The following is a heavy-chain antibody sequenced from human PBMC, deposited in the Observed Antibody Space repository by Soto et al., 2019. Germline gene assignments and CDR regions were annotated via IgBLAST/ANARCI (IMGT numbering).Heavy chain of an antibody. CDR2: ISSSSSCI. Sequence: EVQLVESGGGLVKPGGSLRLSCAASGFTFSSYSMNWVRQAPGKGLEWVSSISSSSSCIYYADSVKGRFTISRDNAKNSLLRLMNSLRAEDTAVYYCARGPDFEWPWTDYWGQGTLVTVSS. V-gene: IGHV3-21*01. J-gene: IGHJ4*02. CDR3: ARGPDFEWPWTDY. D-gene: IGHD3-3*01. CDR1: GFTFSSYS.